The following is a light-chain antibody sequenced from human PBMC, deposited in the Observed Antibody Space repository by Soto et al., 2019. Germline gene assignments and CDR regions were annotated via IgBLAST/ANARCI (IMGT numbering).Light chain of an antibody. V-gene: IGKV3-15*01. J-gene: IGKJ1*01. Sequence: EIVMTQSPATLSVSPGERATLSCRASQSVNSNLAWYQQKPGQAPRILIYGASTRATGVPARCSGSGSGTEFILTVSRLQSEDFAVYFCQQYKNWPTFGQGTKVEIK. CDR2: GAS. CDR3: QQYKNWPT. CDR1: QSVNSN.